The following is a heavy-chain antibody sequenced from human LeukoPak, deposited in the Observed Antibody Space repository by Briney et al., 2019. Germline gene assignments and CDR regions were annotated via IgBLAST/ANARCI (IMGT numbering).Heavy chain of an antibody. D-gene: IGHD3-16*02. V-gene: IGHV1-24*01. CDR3: ATFRPLMVDYIWGSYRPPAKYYFDY. J-gene: IGHJ4*02. CDR2: FDPEDGET. Sequence: ASVKVSCKVSGYTLTELSMHWVRQAPGKGLEWMGGFDPEDGETIYAQKFQGRVTMTEDTSTDTAYMELSSLRSEDTAVYYCATFRPLMVDYIWGSYRPPAKYYFDYWGQGTLVTVSS. CDR1: GYTLTELS.